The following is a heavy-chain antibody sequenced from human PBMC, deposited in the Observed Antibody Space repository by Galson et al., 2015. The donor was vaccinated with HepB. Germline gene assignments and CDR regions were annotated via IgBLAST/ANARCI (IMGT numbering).Heavy chain of an antibody. CDR2: IDPSDSYT. CDR3: ARRTATVTGGYYYYGMDV. D-gene: IGHD4-11*01. Sequence: QSGAEVKKPGESLRISCKGSGYSFTSYWISWVRQMPGKGLEWMGRIDPSDSYTNYSPSFQGHVTISADKSISTAYLQWSSLKASDTAMYYCARRTATVTGGYYYYGMDVWGQGTTVTVSS. V-gene: IGHV5-10-1*01. CDR1: GYSFTSYW. J-gene: IGHJ6*02.